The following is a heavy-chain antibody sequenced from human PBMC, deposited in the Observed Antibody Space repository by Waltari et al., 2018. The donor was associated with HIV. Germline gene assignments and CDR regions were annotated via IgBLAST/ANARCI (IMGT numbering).Heavy chain of an antibody. CDR3: AKDLVTRGFFYFYGMRV. CDR1: GFNFSTFG. J-gene: IGHJ6*02. D-gene: IGHD3-10*01. V-gene: IGHV3-30*18. Sequence: QVQLEESGGGVVQSGRSLRLTCVASGFNFSTFGMHWVRQAPGKGLEWVAVISYDGHNKQYADSVKGRFTISRDNSNSTLFLQMSSLRPDDTAVYYCAKDLVTRGFFYFYGMRVWARGPRSPSL. CDR2: ISYDGHNK.